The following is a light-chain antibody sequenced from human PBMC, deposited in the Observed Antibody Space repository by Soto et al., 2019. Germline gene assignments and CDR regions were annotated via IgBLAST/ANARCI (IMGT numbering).Light chain of an antibody. Sequence: EMVLTQSPGTLSLSPGERATLSCRASQSVRSTFLAWYQQKPGQAPRLLISGASSRATGIPDRFSGSGSGTDFTLTISRLEPEDFAVYYCHHYGTSWTFGQGTKVDIK. V-gene: IGKV3-20*01. CDR1: QSVRSTF. CDR3: HHYGTSWT. J-gene: IGKJ1*01. CDR2: GAS.